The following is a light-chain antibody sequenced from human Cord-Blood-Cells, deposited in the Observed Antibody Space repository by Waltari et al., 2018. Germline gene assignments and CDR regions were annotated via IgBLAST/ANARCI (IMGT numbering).Light chain of an antibody. CDR3: QQSYSTPWT. V-gene: IGKV1-39*01. CDR2: AAS. Sequence: DIQMTQSPSSLSASVGDRVTITCRASQSISSYLNWYQQKPGKAPKLLIYAASSLKSGVPSRFSGSGSGTDVTLTISSLQPEDFATYYCQQSYSTPWTFGQGTKVEIK. CDR1: QSISSY. J-gene: IGKJ1*01.